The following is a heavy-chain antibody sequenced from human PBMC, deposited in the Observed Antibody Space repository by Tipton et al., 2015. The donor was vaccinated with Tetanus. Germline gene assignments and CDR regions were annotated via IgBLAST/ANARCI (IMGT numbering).Heavy chain of an antibody. V-gene: IGHV4-31*03. D-gene: IGHD2-2*01. J-gene: IGHJ4*02. CDR1: GGSISDDGYY. CDR2: IYYNGRS. CDR3: ARGGGPRYCSTTTCYEVDY. Sequence: TLSLTCTASGGSISDDGYYWSWIRQHPGKGLEWIGYIYYNGRSFYNPSLRSRVTISADTSRNHFALQLNSVTAADTAVYYCARGGGPRYCSTTTCYEVDYWGQGTLVTVSS.